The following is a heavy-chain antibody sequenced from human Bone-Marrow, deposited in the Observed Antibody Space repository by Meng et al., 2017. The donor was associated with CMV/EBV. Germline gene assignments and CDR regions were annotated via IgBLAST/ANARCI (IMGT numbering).Heavy chain of an antibody. J-gene: IGHJ6*02. CDR2: ITPFNGDT. V-gene: IGHV1-45*02. CDR1: GYTFTYRQ. D-gene: IGHD1-14*01. Sequence: SVKVSCKASGYTFTYRQLHWVRQAPGQALEWMGWITPFNGDTNYAQKFQDRLTISRGRSMSTAYMELSSLRSEDTAMYYCARSDGTGDAMDVWGQGTTVTVSS. CDR3: ARSDGTGDAMDV.